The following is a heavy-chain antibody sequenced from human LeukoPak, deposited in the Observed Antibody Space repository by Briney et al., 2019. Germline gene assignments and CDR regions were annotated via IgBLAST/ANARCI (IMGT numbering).Heavy chain of an antibody. J-gene: IGHJ4*02. V-gene: IGHV4-61*02. CDR1: GGSISSGSYY. D-gene: IGHD3-10*01. Sequence: SQTLSLTCTVSGGSISSGSYYWSWIRQPAGKGLEWIGRIYTSGSTNYNPSLKSRVTMSVDTSKNQFSLKLSSVTAADTAVYYCAGLWFGELWLGQDYFDYWGQGTLVTVSS. CDR2: IYTSGST. CDR3: AGLWFGELWLGQDYFDY.